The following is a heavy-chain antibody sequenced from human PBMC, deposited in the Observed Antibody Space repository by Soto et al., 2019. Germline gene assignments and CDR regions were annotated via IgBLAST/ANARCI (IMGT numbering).Heavy chain of an antibody. V-gene: IGHV1-46*03. CDR1: GYTFTSYY. CDR3: ARDLVVVPAAKGGRY. J-gene: IGHJ4*02. Sequence: ASVKVSCKASGYTFTSYYMHWVRQAPGQGLEWMGIINPSGGSTSYAQKFQGRVTMTRDTSTSTVYMELSSLRSEDTAVYYCARDLVVVPAAKGGRYWGQGTLVTVSS. CDR2: INPSGGST. D-gene: IGHD2-2*01.